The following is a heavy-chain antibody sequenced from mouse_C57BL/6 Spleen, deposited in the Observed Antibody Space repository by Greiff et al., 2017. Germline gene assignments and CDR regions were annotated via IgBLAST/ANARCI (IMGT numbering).Heavy chain of an antibody. J-gene: IGHJ2*01. D-gene: IGHD1-1*01. CDR3: ARRITTVVATDFDY. Sequence: VQLQQSGAELVKPGASVKLSCTASGFNFKDYYMPWVKQRTEQGLEWIGRIDPEDGETKYAPKFQGKATITAGTSSNTAYLQLSSLSAEDTAVYYCARRITTVVATDFDYWGQGTTLTVSS. CDR1: GFNFKDYY. CDR2: IDPEDGET. V-gene: IGHV14-2*01.